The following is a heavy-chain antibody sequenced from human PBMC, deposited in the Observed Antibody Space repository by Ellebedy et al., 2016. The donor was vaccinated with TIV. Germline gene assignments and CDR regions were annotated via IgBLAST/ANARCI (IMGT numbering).Heavy chain of an antibody. J-gene: IGHJ4*02. Sequence: AASVKVSCKASGYTFTGYRLDWVRQAPGQGLEWMGWIDPNSGGTHYPQKFQGSVTMTRDTSISTAYMELNSMTSDDTAVYYCARDYVGSYEYWGQGTLVAVSS. CDR3: ARDYVGSYEY. V-gene: IGHV1-2*02. CDR2: IDPNSGGT. CDR1: GYTFTGYR. D-gene: IGHD3-10*01.